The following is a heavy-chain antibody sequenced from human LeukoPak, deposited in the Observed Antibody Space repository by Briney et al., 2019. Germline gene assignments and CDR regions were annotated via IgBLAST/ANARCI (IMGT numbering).Heavy chain of an antibody. CDR1: GGTFSSYA. CDR3: AGSTVTRLAEYFQH. V-gene: IGHV1-69*01. Sequence: SVKVSCKASGGTFSSYAISWVRQAPGQGVEWMGGIIPIFGTAKYAQKFQGRVTITADESTSTAYMELSSLRSEDTAVYYCAGSTVTRLAEYFQHWGQGTLVTVSS. CDR2: IIPIFGTA. D-gene: IGHD4-17*01. J-gene: IGHJ1*01.